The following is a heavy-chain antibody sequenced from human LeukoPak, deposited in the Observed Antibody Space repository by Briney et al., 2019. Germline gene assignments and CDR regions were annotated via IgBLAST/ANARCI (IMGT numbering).Heavy chain of an antibody. D-gene: IGHD3-10*01. CDR3: ASRIDSRPYYYGSGSYNY. V-gene: IGHV4-34*01. CDR1: GGSFSGYY. Sequence: SETLSLTCAVYGGSFSGYYWSRIRQPPGKGLEWIGEINHSGSTNYNPSLKSRVTISVDTSKNQFSLKLSSVTAADTAVYYCASRIDSRPYYYGSGSYNYWGQGTLVTVSS. J-gene: IGHJ4*02. CDR2: INHSGST.